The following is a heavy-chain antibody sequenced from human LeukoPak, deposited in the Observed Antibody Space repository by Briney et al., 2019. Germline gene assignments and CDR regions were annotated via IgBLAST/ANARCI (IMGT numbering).Heavy chain of an antibody. CDR1: GGSISSGGYY. J-gene: IGHJ4*02. CDR3: ARGLSGSRWLQSAYDY. D-gene: IGHD5-24*01. Sequence: PSQTLSLTCTVSGGSISSGGYYWSWIRQHPGKGLEWIGYIYYSGNTYYNPSLKSRVTISVDTSKNQFSLKLSSVTAADTAVYYCARGLSGSRWLQSAYDYWGQGTLVTVSS. V-gene: IGHV4-31*03. CDR2: IYYSGNT.